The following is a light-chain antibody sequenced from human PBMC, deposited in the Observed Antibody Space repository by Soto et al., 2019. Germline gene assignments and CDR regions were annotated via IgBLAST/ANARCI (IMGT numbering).Light chain of an antibody. V-gene: IGKV1-9*01. Sequence: DIQLTQSPSFLSASVGDRVTITCRASQGISSYLAWYQQNPGKAPKLLIYAASTLQSGVPSRLRESGSSKELTLTTSSLQPEDFATYYCPQLKSYQQTIGQGTKVDIK. CDR3: PQLKSYQQT. CDR2: AAS. J-gene: IGKJ1*01. CDR1: QGISSY.